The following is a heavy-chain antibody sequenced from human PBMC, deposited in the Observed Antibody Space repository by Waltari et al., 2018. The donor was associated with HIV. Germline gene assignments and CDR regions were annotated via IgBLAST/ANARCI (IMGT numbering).Heavy chain of an antibody. CDR2: ISYSGNT. V-gene: IGHV4-59*01. D-gene: IGHD3-10*01. Sequence: QVQLQESGPGLVKPSETLSLTCTVSGVSISSYYWSWIRQPPGKGLEWLGYISYSGNTNYNPSRRSRVTISIDTSKNQFSLTLTSVTAADTAVYSCAGGDLYGSGSYYNPRYFHHWGQGTLVSVSS. J-gene: IGHJ1*01. CDR3: AGGDLYGSGSYYNPRYFHH. CDR1: GVSISSYY.